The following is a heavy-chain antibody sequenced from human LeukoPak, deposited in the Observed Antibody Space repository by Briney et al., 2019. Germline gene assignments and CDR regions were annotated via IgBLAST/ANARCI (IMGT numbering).Heavy chain of an antibody. CDR3: AKEPNGYSYGYPYYFDY. J-gene: IGHJ4*02. Sequence: GGSLRLSCAASGFTFSSYAMSWVLQAPGKGLEWVSAISGSGGSTYYADSVKGRFTISRDNSKNTLYLQMNSLRAEDTAVYYCAKEPNGYSYGYPYYFDYWGQGTLVTVSS. CDR2: ISGSGGST. D-gene: IGHD5-18*01. CDR1: GFTFSSYA. V-gene: IGHV3-23*01.